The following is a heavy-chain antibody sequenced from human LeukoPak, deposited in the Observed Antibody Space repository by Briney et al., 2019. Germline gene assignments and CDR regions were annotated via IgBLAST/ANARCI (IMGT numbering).Heavy chain of an antibody. CDR3: AKEFPSIAVAGD. CDR1: GFTFTSYA. V-gene: IGHV3-23*01. CDR2: ISDSDGST. J-gene: IGHJ4*02. D-gene: IGHD6-19*01. Sequence: PGRSLRLSCAASGFTFTSYAMSWVRQAPGKGLEWGGAISDSDGSTYDADYVKRRFTNCRDKSKNALSLQINSRRAEDTAVYYCAKEFPSIAVAGDWGQGTLVTVSS.